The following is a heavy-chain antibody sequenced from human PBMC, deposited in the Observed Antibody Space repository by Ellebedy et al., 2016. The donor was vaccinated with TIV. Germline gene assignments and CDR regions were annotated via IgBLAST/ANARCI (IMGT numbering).Heavy chain of an antibody. D-gene: IGHD6-19*01. CDR2: IIPILGIA. Sequence: AASVKISCKASGGTFSSYAISWVRQALGQGLEWMGRIIPILGIANYAQKFQGRVTITADKSTSTAYMELSSLRSEDTAVYYCARGTYSSGWYRYWGQGTLVTVSS. J-gene: IGHJ4*02. CDR3: ARGTYSSGWYRY. CDR1: GGTFSSYA. V-gene: IGHV1-69*04.